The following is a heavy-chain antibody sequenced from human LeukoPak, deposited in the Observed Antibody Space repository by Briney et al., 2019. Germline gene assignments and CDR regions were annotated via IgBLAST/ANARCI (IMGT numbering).Heavy chain of an antibody. Sequence: QPGGSLRLSCAASGFTFSSYAMTWVRQAPGKGLEWVSSISGSGGSTYHADSVEGRFTISRDNSKNTLYMQMNSLRAEDTALYYCAKGDCSGGSCYSFDYWGQGTLVTVSS. CDR2: ISGSGGST. CDR1: GFTFSSYA. CDR3: AKGDCSGGSCYSFDY. V-gene: IGHV3-23*01. D-gene: IGHD2-15*01. J-gene: IGHJ4*02.